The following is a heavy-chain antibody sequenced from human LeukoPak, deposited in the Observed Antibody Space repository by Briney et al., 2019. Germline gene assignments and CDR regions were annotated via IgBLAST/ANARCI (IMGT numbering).Heavy chain of an antibody. D-gene: IGHD5-12*01. V-gene: IGHV4-59*11. CDR3: ARSEGGYDSRYYYYYMDV. J-gene: IGHJ6*03. CDR1: GGSISSHY. Sequence: SETLSLTCTVSGGSISSHYWSWIRQPPGKGPEWIGYIYYSGSTNYNPSLKSRVTISVDTSKNQFSLKLSSVTAADTAVYYCARSEGGYDSRYYYYYMDVWGKGTTVTVSS. CDR2: IYYSGST.